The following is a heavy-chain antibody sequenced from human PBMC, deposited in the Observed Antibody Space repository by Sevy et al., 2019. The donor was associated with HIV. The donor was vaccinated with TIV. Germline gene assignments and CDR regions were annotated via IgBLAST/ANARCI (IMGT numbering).Heavy chain of an antibody. D-gene: IGHD6-6*01. Sequence: GGSLRLSCAASGFTFTTYWMTWVRQAPGKGLEWVANINQDGSKINYVDSVKGRFIISRDNAKKSLYVQMKGLRADDTAVYYCASVGIFEKSESQYRFTDYWGQGTLVTVSS. CDR3: ASVGIFEKSESQYRFTDY. CDR2: INQDGSKI. J-gene: IGHJ4*02. V-gene: IGHV3-7*01. CDR1: GFTFTTYW.